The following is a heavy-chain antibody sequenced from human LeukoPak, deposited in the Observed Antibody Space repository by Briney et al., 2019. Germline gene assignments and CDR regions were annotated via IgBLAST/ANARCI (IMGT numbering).Heavy chain of an antibody. CDR1: GFISSSYA. CDR3: AKAGSTGTIVEDYSDY. V-gene: IGHV3-23*01. Sequence: GASLRLSCAASGFISSSYAMSWVRRAPGKGLEWVSGISDSGYSTYYADSVKGRITVSRDNSKNTLYLQMNSLTAEDAAVYHCAKAGSTGTIVEDYSDYWGQGTLVTVSS. CDR2: ISDSGYST. D-gene: IGHD3-3*01. J-gene: IGHJ4*02.